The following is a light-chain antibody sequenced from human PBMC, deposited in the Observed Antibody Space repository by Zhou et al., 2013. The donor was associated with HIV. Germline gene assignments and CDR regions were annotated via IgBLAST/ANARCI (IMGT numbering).Light chain of an antibody. Sequence: EIVLAQSPGILSLSPGERATLSCRASQNLSSTYLSWFRQIPGQSPRLLIFGASNRATDIPDRFSGRGSGTDFALIINKLEPEDSAVYYCQQSDTLYTFGQGYQAGD. CDR2: GAS. J-gene: IGKJ2*01. V-gene: IGKV3-20*01. CDR1: QNLSSTY. CDR3: QQSDTLYT.